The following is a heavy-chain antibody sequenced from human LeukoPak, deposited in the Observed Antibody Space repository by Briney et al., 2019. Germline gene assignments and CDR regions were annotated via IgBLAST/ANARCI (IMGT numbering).Heavy chain of an antibody. CDR3: ARDCGGDCDAFDI. Sequence: SETLSLTCTVSGGSISSYYWSWIRQPPGKGLEWIGYIYYSGSGSTNYNPSLKSRVSISVDTSKNQFSLKLSSVTAADTAVYYCARDCGGDCDAFDIWGQGTMVTVSS. CDR1: GGSISSYY. CDR2: IYYSGSGST. V-gene: IGHV4-59*08. J-gene: IGHJ3*02. D-gene: IGHD2-21*02.